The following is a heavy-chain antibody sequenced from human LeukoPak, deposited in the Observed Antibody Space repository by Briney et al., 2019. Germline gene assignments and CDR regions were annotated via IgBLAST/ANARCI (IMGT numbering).Heavy chain of an antibody. CDR2: IIPILGIA. D-gene: IGHD3-22*01. Sequence: SVKVSCKASGGTFSSYAISWVRQAPGQGLEWMGRIIPILGIANYAQKFQGRVTITADKSTSTAYMELSSLRSEDTAVYYCATADYYYDSSGYYPADYWGQGTLVTASS. V-gene: IGHV1-69*04. J-gene: IGHJ4*02. CDR3: ATADYYYDSSGYYPADY. CDR1: GGTFSSYA.